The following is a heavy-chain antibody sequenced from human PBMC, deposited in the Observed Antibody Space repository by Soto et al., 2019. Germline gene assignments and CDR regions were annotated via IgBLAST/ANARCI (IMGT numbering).Heavy chain of an antibody. CDR1: GYTFRSYA. D-gene: IGHD7-27*01. Sequence: ASVKVSCKASGYTFRSYAMHWVRQAPRQRLEWMGWINAGYGNTKSSQKFQDRVTISRDTSASTAYMELTSLRSEDTAVYYCARDTGDGTFDFWGQGTLVTVSS. CDR3: ARDTGDGTFDF. CDR2: INAGYGNT. J-gene: IGHJ4*02. V-gene: IGHV1-3*01.